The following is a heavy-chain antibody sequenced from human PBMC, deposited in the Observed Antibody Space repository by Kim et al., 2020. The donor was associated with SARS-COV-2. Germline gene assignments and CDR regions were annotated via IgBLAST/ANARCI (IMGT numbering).Heavy chain of an antibody. CDR3: ATEGGTSGRCGYFDS. CDR1: GSYI. Sequence: GGSLRLSCWTSGSYIIHCVRQAPGKGLEWVAAMSFGGFSKYFGDSVKGRFTISRDDSKSTVYLELNSLRDEDSAVYYCATEGGTSGRCGYFDSWGQGTLVTVSS. V-gene: IGHV3-30-3*01. J-gene: IGHJ4*02. D-gene: IGHD2-15*01. CDR2: MSFGGFSK.